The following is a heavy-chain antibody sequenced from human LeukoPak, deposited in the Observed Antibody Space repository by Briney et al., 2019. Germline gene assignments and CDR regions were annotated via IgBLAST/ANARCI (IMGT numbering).Heavy chain of an antibody. J-gene: IGHJ4*02. D-gene: IGHD5-18*01. Sequence: PGGSLRLSCAASGFTFSDYYMTWIRQAPGKGLEWVSYITSSGHTIFYADSVKGRFTISRDNSKNTLYLQMNSLRAEDTAVYYCASGHVDTAWYFDYWGQGTLVTVSS. CDR3: ASGHVDTAWYFDY. CDR2: ITSSGHTI. V-gene: IGHV3-11*04. CDR1: GFTFSDYY.